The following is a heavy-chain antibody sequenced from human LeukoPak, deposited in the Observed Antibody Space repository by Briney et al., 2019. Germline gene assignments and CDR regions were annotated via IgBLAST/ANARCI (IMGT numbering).Heavy chain of an antibody. V-gene: IGHV3-7*01. CDR1: GFPFHNYW. CDR2: IDQDESEK. J-gene: IGHJ4*02. CDR3: ARGLYGSGRRSLMAL. Sequence: PGGSLRLSCAASGFPFHNYWMTWVRQAPGKGLEWVANIDQDESEKYYVDSVKGRFTISRDNADKSLYLEMTGLRVEDTAIYYCARGLYGSGRRSLMALWGPGTLVTVSS. D-gene: IGHD3-10*01.